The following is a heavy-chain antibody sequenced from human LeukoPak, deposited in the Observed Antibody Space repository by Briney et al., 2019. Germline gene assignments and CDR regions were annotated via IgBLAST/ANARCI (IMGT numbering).Heavy chain of an antibody. D-gene: IGHD6-19*01. CDR3: ARARSGWYYFDY. CDR1: GGSFSGYY. J-gene: IGHJ4*02. Sequence: SETLSLTCAVYGGSFSGYYWSWIRQPPGKGLEWIGEINHSGSTNYNPSLKSRVTISVDTSKNQFSLKLSSVTAADTAVYCCARARSGWYYFDYWGQGTLVTVSS. V-gene: IGHV4-34*01. CDR2: INHSGST.